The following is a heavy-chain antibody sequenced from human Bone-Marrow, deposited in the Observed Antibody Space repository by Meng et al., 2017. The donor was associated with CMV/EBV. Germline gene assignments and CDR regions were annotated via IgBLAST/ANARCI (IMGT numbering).Heavy chain of an antibody. V-gene: IGHV1-69*10. CDR3: ARDVLLWFGESPSQNYGMDV. J-gene: IGHJ6*02. Sequence: SVKVSCKASGGTVSSYAIRRVRQAPGQGLEWMGGIIPILGIANYAQKFQGRVTITADKSTSTAYMELRSLRSEDTAVYYCARDVLLWFGESPSQNYGMDVWGQGTTVTVSS. D-gene: IGHD3-10*01. CDR1: GGTVSSYA. CDR2: IIPILGIA.